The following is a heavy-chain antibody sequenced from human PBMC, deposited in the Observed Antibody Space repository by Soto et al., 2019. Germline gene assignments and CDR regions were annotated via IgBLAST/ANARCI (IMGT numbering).Heavy chain of an antibody. CDR3: AKGVYYGSGSYYYYYRMDV. CDR2: ISYDGSNK. D-gene: IGHD3-10*01. J-gene: IGHJ6*02. V-gene: IGHV3-30*18. Sequence: VQLVESGGGVVQPGRSLRLSCAASGFTFSSYGMNWVRQAPGKGLEWVSVISYDGSNKYYADSVKGRFTISRDNSKNTLYLQMNSLRAEETAVYYCAKGVYYGSGSYYYYYRMDVWGQGTTVTVSS. CDR1: GFTFSSYG.